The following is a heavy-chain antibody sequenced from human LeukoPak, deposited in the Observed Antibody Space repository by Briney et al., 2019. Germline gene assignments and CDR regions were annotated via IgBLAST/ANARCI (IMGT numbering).Heavy chain of an antibody. J-gene: IGHJ6*03. V-gene: IGHV1-69*05. CDR3: ASGSYYDFWSGYSRYYYYYMDV. D-gene: IGHD3-3*01. Sequence: GASVKVSCKASGGTFSSYAISWVRQAPGQGLEWMGRIIPIFGTANYAQKFQGRVTITTGESTSTAYMELSSLRSEDTAVYYCASGSYYDFWSGYSRYYYYYMDVWGKGTTVTVSS. CDR2: IIPIFGTA. CDR1: GGTFSSYA.